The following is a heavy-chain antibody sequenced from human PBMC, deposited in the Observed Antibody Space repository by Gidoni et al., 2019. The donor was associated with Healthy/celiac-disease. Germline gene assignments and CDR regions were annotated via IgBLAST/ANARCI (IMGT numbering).Heavy chain of an antibody. D-gene: IGHD6-13*01. V-gene: IGHV3-11*01. CDR1: GFTFSAYY. CDR2: ISSSGSTI. J-gene: IGHJ6*02. Sequence: QVQLVESGGGLVKPGGSLRLSCAASGFTFSAYYMSWIRQAHGKGLGWFSSISSSGSTIYYADAVKGRFTISRDNAKNSLYLQMNSLRAEDTAVYYCAREEPGIAAAGRYYGMDVWGQGTTVTVSS. CDR3: AREEPGIAAAGRYYGMDV.